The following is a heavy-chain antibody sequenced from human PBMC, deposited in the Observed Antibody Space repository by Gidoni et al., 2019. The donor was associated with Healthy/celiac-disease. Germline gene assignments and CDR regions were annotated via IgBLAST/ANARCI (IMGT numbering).Heavy chain of an antibody. CDR3: AKDQLGITMVRGVIMGYGEPSCVDY. D-gene: IGHD3-10*01. CDR1: GFTFSGYA. V-gene: IGHV3-23*01. J-gene: IGHJ4*02. CDR2: ISGSGGST. Sequence: EVQLLESGGVLVQPGGSLRLSRAAPGFTFSGYAMCWVRRAPGKGVEWVSYISGSGGSTYYADSVKGRVTISRDNSKNTLYLQMNSLRAEDTAVYYCAKDQLGITMVRGVIMGYGEPSCVDYWGQGTLVTVSS.